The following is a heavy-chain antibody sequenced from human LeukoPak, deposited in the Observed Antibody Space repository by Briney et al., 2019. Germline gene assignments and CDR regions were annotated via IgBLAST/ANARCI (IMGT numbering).Heavy chain of an antibody. CDR1: GFTFSSYA. J-gene: IGHJ4*02. D-gene: IGHD6-13*01. CDR2: ISYDGSNK. V-gene: IGHV3-30-3*01. Sequence: GGSLRLSCAASGFTFSSYAMHWVRQAPGKGLEWVAVISYDGSNKYYADSVKGRFTISRDNSKNTLYLQMNSLRAEDTAVYYCAKDLSGAAAGTSDYWGQGTLVTVSS. CDR3: AKDLSGAAAGTSDY.